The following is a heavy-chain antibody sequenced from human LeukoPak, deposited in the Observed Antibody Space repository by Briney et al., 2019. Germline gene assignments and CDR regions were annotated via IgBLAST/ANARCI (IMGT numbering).Heavy chain of an antibody. CDR3: ARVEDCSSTSCYRFVYYYYGMAV. CDR1: GFTFSSYS. CDR2: ISSSSSTI. Sequence: GGSLRLSCAASGFTFSSYSMNWVRQAPGKGLEWVSYISSSSSTIYYADSVKGRFTIPRDNAKNSLYLQMNSLRDEDTAVYYCARVEDCSSTSCYRFVYYYYGMAVWGQGTTVTVSS. J-gene: IGHJ6*02. V-gene: IGHV3-48*02. D-gene: IGHD2-2*01.